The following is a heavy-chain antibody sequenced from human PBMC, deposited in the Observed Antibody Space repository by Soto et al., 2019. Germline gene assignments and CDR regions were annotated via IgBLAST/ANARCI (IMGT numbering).Heavy chain of an antibody. CDR1: GFSYSNYC. Sequence: PWWSLRLSCAASGFSYSNYCMHSLRVAPRKGLERVPVISDCANNQYYSDSLKGRFTISRDDSKNTLYLQMNSLRLEDTAVYFCAKEDTCMVSWGIDYWGQGTPVTVSS. CDR2: ISDCANNQ. J-gene: IGHJ4*02. V-gene: IGHV3-30*18. CDR3: AKEDTCMVSWGIDY. D-gene: IGHD3-16*01.